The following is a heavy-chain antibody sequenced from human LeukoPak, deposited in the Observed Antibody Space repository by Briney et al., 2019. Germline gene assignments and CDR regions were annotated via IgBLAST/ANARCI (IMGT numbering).Heavy chain of an antibody. V-gene: IGHV4-59*01. CDR1: GGPISSDY. CDR2: IYYSGST. D-gene: IGHD6-19*01. CDR3: ARGLAVAGAIHFDC. J-gene: IGHJ4*02. Sequence: SETLSLTCTVSGGPISSDYWNWIRQPPGKGLEWIGDIYYSGSTNYNPSLKSRVTISVDTSKNQFSLKLSSVTAADTAVYYCARGLAVAGAIHFDCWGQGTLVIVSS.